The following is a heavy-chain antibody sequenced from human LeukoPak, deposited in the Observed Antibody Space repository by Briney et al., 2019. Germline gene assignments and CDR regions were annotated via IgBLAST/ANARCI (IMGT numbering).Heavy chain of an antibody. CDR2: IYPGDSDT. J-gene: IGHJ4*02. CDR3: ARVMTTLTGFDY. CDR1: GYSFSSYW. Sequence: GESLKISCEGSGYSFSSYWMGWVRQMPGKGLEWMGIIYPGDSDTRYSPSFQGRVTISADKSISTAYLQWSSLKASDTAMYYCARVMTTLTGFDYWGQGTLVTVSS. D-gene: IGHD2/OR15-2a*01. V-gene: IGHV5-51*01.